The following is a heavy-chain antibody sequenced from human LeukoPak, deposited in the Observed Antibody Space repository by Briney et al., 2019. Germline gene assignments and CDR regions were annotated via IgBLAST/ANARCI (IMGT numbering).Heavy chain of an antibody. CDR2: IYYSGST. Sequence: SETLSLTCTVSGDSISSYYWSWIRQPPGKGLEWIGYIYYSGSTNYNPSLKSRVTISVDTSKNQFSLKLSSVTAADTAVYYCASLYYDFWSGSYYFDYWGQGTLVTVSS. J-gene: IGHJ4*02. D-gene: IGHD3-3*01. CDR1: GDSISSYY. V-gene: IGHV4-59*01. CDR3: ASLYYDFWSGSYYFDY.